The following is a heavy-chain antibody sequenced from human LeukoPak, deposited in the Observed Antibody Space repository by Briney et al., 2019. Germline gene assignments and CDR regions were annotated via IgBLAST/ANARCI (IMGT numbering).Heavy chain of an antibody. CDR3: VGDPGDY. V-gene: IGHV3-7*01. CDR1: GFSFSTYW. CDR2: IKHDGTEK. J-gene: IGHJ4*02. Sequence: GGSLRLSCTASGFSFSTYWMSWVRQAPGKGLEWVAHIKHDGTEKYYVDSVKGRFTISRDNAKNSLYLQMNTLRAEDTAVYYCVGDPGDYWGQGTLVTASS.